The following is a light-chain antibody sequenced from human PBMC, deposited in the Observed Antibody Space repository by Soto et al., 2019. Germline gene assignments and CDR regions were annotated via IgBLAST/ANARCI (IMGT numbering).Light chain of an antibody. J-gene: IGKJ3*01. V-gene: IGKV2-28*01. CDR3: MQALQTIFT. CDR1: QSLLHSNGYNY. CDR2: LGS. Sequence: DIVMTQSPLSLPVTPGEPASISCRSSQSLLHSNGYNYLDWYLQKPGQSPQLLIYLGSNRASGVPDMFSCSGSGADFTLKISRVEAEDVGVYYCMQALQTIFTFGPGTKVDIK.